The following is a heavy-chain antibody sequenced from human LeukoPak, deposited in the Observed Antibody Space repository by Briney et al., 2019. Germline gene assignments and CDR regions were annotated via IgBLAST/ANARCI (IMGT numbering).Heavy chain of an antibody. V-gene: IGHV3-53*01. J-gene: IGHJ4*02. CDR1: GFTFSSYA. CDR2: IYSGGST. D-gene: IGHD6-25*01. CDR3: ARARIAPGTIDY. Sequence: GGSLRLSCAASGFTFSSYAMSWVRQAPGKGLEWVSVIYSGGSTYYADSVKGRFTISRDNSKNTLYLQMNSLGAEDTAVYYCARARIAPGTIDYWGQGALVTVSS.